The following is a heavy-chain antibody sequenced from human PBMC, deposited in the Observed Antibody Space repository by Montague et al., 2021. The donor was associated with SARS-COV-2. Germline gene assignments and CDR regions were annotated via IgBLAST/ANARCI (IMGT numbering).Heavy chain of an antibody. CDR2: IYHSGST. Sequence: SETLSLTCAVYGGSFSGYSWSWIRQPPGKELEWIGQIYHSGSTNYNPSLKSRVTISVDTSKNQFSLKLRSLTAADTAVYYCARLNVGTGRADVDVWGKGTTVTVSS. J-gene: IGHJ6*04. D-gene: IGHD2-21*02. CDR3: ARLNVGTGRADVDV. V-gene: IGHV4-34*01. CDR1: GGSFSGYS.